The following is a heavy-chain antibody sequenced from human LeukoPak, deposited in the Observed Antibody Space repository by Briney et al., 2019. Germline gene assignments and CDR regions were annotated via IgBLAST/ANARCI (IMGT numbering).Heavy chain of an antibody. CDR3: ARDQGTYYFDY. D-gene: IGHD1-1*01. V-gene: IGHV4-59*01. CDR1: GGSISTEY. CDR2: IYYSGGT. J-gene: IGHJ4*02. Sequence: SGTLSLTCTVSGGSISTEYWSWVRQPPGKGLEWIGYIYYSGGTNYHPSLKSRVTISVDTSKNQFSLKLSSVTAADTAVYYCARDQGTYYFDYWGQGTLVTVSS.